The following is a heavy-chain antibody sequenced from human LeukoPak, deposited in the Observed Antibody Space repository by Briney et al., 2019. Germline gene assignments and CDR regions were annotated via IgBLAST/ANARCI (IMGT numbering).Heavy chain of an antibody. CDR2: IYYSGNT. CDR3: ARSYSNSWYSFDP. CDR1: GGSISSGDYY. D-gene: IGHD6-13*01. V-gene: IGHV4-30-4*01. Sequence: SQTLSLTCTVSGGSISSGDYYWSWIRQPPGKGLEWIGYIYYSGNTYYNPSLKTRVTISVDTLKNQFSLKLSSVTAADTAVYYCARSYSNSWYSFDPWGQGTLVIVST. J-gene: IGHJ5*02.